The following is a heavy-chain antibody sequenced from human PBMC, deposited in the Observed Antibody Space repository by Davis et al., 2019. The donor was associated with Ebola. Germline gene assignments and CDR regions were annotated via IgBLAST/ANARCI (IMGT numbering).Heavy chain of an antibody. V-gene: IGHV3-7*01. CDR2: IKQDGSEK. Sequence: GESLKISCAASGFTFSSYWMSWVRQAPGKGLEWVANIKQDGSEKYYVDSVKGRFTISRDNAKNSLYLQMNSLRAEDTAVYYCARDPRNYYYYGMDVWGKGTTVTVSS. D-gene: IGHD1-14*01. J-gene: IGHJ6*04. CDR3: ARDPRNYYYYGMDV. CDR1: GFTFSSYW.